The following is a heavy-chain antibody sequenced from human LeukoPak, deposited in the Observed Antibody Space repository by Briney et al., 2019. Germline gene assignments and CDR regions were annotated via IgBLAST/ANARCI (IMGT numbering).Heavy chain of an antibody. D-gene: IGHD3-10*01. CDR2: IYYSGST. CDR1: GGSISSSSYY. CDR3: ARDRYYYGSGSYFYYMDV. J-gene: IGHJ6*03. Sequence: PSETLSLTCTVSGGSISSSSYYWGWIRQPPGKGLEWIGSIYYSGSTYYNPSLKSRVTISVDTSKNQFSLKLSSVTAADTAVYYCARDRYYYGSGSYFYYMDVWGKGTTVTISS. V-gene: IGHV4-39*07.